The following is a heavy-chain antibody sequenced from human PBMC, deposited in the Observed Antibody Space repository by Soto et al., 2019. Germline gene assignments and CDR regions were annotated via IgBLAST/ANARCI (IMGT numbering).Heavy chain of an antibody. D-gene: IGHD3-22*01. CDR2: INPNSGGP. CDR1: GYTFAGYY. J-gene: IGHJ4*02. CDR3: AKDYYDSSGYYYGH. V-gene: IGHV1-2*02. Sequence: ASVKVSCKATGYTFAGYYMHWVRQAPGQGLEWMGWINPNSGGPNYAQQCQGRVTMTRDTSISTAYMELSRLRSDDTAVYYCAKDYYDSSGYYYGHWGQGTLVTVSS.